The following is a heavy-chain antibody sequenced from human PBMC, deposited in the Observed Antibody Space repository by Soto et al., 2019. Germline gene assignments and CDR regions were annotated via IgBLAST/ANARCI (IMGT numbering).Heavy chain of an antibody. J-gene: IGHJ4*02. CDR3: ARGRDIVVVVAATPLDY. D-gene: IGHD2-15*01. Sequence: QVQLVQSGAEVKKPGSSVKVSCKASGGTFSSYAISWVRQAPGQGLEWMGGIIPIFGTENYAQKFQGRVTITADESTSTAYMELSSLRSEDTAVYYCARGRDIVVVVAATPLDYWGQGTLVTVSS. V-gene: IGHV1-69*01. CDR1: GGTFSSYA. CDR2: IIPIFGTE.